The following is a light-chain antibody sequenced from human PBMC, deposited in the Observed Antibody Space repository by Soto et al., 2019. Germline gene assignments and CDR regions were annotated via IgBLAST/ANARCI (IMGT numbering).Light chain of an antibody. CDR3: QQYDNYKPLT. Sequence: IQMTQSPSTLSASVGDRVTITCRASQRSSSWLAWYQQKPGKAPKLLIFDASSLESGTPSRFSGRRSGTQFTLTINGLQPDDFATYYCQQYDNYKPLTFGGGTKVDIK. V-gene: IGKV1-5*01. CDR2: DAS. J-gene: IGKJ4*01. CDR1: QRSSSW.